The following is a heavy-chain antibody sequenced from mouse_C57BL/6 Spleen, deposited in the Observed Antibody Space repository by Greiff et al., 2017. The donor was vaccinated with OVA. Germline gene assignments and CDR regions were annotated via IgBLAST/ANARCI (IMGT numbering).Heavy chain of an antibody. Sequence: VQLQQSGAELVRPGTSVKLSCKASGYTFTSYWMYWVKQRPGQGLEWIGVIDPSDSYTNYNQKFKGKATLTVDTSSSTAYMQLSSLTSEDSAVYYCARSTTVVAKGFAYWGQGTLVTVSA. CDR2: IDPSDSYT. CDR3: ARSTTVVAKGFAY. CDR1: GYTFTSYW. J-gene: IGHJ3*01. V-gene: IGHV1-59*01. D-gene: IGHD1-1*01.